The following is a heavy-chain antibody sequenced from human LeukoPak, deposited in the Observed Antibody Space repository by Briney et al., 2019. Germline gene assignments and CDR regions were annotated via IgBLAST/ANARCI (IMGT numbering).Heavy chain of an antibody. V-gene: IGHV3-33*01. Sequence: GGSLRLSCAASGFTFSSYGMHWVRQAPGKGLEWVALIWYDGSNKYFADSVKGRFTISRDNSKNTLYLQMNSLRGEDTGVYFCAREYGGNTYYFDYWGQGTLVTVSS. CDR2: IWYDGSNK. J-gene: IGHJ4*02. CDR3: AREYGGNTYYFDY. D-gene: IGHD4-23*01. CDR1: GFTFSSYG.